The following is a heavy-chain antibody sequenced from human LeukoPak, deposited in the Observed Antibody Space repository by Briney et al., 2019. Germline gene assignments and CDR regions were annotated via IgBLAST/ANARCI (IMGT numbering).Heavy chain of an antibody. J-gene: IGHJ4*02. V-gene: IGHV3-21*01. CDR2: ISSSSSYI. CDR1: GFTFSSYS. Sequence: PGGSLRLSCAASGFTFSSYSMNWVRQAPGKGLEWVSSISSSSSYIYYADSVQGRFTISRDNAKNSLYLQMNSLRAEDTAVYYCARGYSSSWATDYWGQGTLVTVSS. CDR3: ARGYSSSWATDY. D-gene: IGHD6-13*01.